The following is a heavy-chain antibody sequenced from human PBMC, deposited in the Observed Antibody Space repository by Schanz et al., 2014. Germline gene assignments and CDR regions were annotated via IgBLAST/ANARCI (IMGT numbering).Heavy chain of an antibody. V-gene: IGHV1-2*02. Sequence: QVRLEQSAAEVKKPGASVKVSCTSYGNTFTAYYVNWVRQAPGQGLEWMGWTNPDNGDTKYAPKFQVRVTVASDASISTAYMELTGLQSDDTGVYYCTSPGSPNFWEFDYWGDGALVTVSS. J-gene: IGHJ5*01. D-gene: IGHD1-26*01. CDR2: TNPDNGDT. CDR3: TSPGSPNFWEFDY. CDR1: GNTFTAYY.